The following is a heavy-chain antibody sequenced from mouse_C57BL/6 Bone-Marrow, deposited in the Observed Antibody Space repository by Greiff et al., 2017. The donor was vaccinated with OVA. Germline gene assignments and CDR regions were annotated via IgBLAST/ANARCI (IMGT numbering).Heavy chain of an antibody. V-gene: IGHV5-12*01. CDR1: GFTFSDYY. D-gene: IGHD2-12*01. CDR3: AVDTSLYHYAMDY. CDR2: ISTGGGCT. J-gene: IGHJ4*01. Sequence: DVQLVESGGGLVQPGGSLKLSCAASGFTFSDYYMYWVRQTPEKRLEWVAHISTGGGCTYYPDTVKGRFTISRDNAKNTLYLQMSRLKSEDTAMYYCAVDTSLYHYAMDYWGQGTSVTVSS.